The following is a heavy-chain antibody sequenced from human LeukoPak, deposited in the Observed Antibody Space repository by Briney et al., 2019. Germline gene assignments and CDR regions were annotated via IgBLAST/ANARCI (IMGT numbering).Heavy chain of an antibody. CDR3: ARRGGGSSGGFYFDY. D-gene: IGHD2-15*01. V-gene: IGHV5-51*01. J-gene: IGHJ4*02. Sequence: FDTRYNPSFQGQVTISADKSIKTAYLQWSNLKASDTAIYYCARRGGGSSGGFYFDYWGQGSLVTVSS. CDR2: FDT.